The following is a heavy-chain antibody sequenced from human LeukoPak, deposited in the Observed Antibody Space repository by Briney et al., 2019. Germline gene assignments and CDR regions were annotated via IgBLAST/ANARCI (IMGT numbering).Heavy chain of an antibody. Sequence: GGCLRLSCAVSGFTFSNAWMSWVRPAPGKGLEWVGRIKSKSDGGTTDYAAPVKGRFTISRDDSKNTLYLQMNSLKTEDTAMYYCTTDSGGYYTVDYWGQGTLVTVSS. CDR2: IKSKSDGGTT. CDR1: GFTFSNAW. CDR3: TTDSGGYYTVDY. D-gene: IGHD3-22*01. J-gene: IGHJ4*02. V-gene: IGHV3-15*01.